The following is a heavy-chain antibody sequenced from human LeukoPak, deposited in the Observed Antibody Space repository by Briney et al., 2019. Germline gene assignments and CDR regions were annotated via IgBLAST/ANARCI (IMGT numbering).Heavy chain of an antibody. D-gene: IGHD3-22*01. Sequence: GGSLRLSCAASGFTFSSYAMSWVRQAPGKGLEWVSAISGSGGSTYYADSVKGRFTISRDNSKNTLYLQMNSLRAEDTGVYYCAKGSKVMGFITKYHYMDVWGKGTTVTISS. J-gene: IGHJ6*03. CDR1: GFTFSSYA. CDR2: ISGSGGST. CDR3: AKGSKVMGFITKYHYMDV. V-gene: IGHV3-23*01.